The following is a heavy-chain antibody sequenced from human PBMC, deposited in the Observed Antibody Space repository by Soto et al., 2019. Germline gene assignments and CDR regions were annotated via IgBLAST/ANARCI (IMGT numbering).Heavy chain of an antibody. Sequence: SETLSLTCAVYGGSFSGYYWSWIRQPPGKGLEWIGEINHSGSTNYNPSLKSRVTISVDTSKNQFSLKLSSVTAADTAVYYCARGDYDFWSGLDYWGQGTLVTVLL. CDR3: ARGDYDFWSGLDY. D-gene: IGHD3-3*01. J-gene: IGHJ4*02. CDR2: INHSGST. V-gene: IGHV4-34*01. CDR1: GGSFSGYY.